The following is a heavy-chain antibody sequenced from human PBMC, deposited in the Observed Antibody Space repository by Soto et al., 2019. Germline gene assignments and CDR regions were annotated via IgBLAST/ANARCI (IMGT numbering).Heavy chain of an antibody. CDR1: GGSFSGYY. CDR2: INHSGST. CDR3: ARRKRRYGSGSPSNWFDP. J-gene: IGHJ5*02. D-gene: IGHD3-10*01. Sequence: QVQLQQWGAGLLKPSETLSLTCAVYGGSFSGYYWSWIRQPPGKGLEWIGEINHSGSTNYNPSLKSRVTISVDTSKNQFSLKLSSVTAADTAVYYCARRKRRYGSGSPSNWFDPWGQGTLVTVSS. V-gene: IGHV4-34*01.